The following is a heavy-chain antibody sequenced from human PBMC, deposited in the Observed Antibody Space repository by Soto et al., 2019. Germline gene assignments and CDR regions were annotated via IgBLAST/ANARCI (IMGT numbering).Heavy chain of an antibody. D-gene: IGHD2-2*02. CDR1: GYTFTSYA. J-gene: IGHJ5*02. CDR3: ARGYCSSTICYIWDNWFDP. CDR2: INAGNGNT. Sequence: ASLKVSCKASGYTFTSYAMHWVRQAPGQRLEWMGWINAGNGNTKYSQKFQGRVTITRDTSASTAYMELSSLRSEDTAVYYCARGYCSSTICYIWDNWFDPWGQGTLVNVSS. V-gene: IGHV1-3*01.